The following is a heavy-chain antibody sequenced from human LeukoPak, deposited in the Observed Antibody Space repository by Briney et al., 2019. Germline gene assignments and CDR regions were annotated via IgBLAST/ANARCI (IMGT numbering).Heavy chain of an antibody. Sequence: GGSLRLSCAASGFTFSSYAMHWVRQAPGKGLEYVSAISSNGGSTYYANSVKGRFTISRDNSKNTPYLQMGSLRAEDMAVYYCARSEVHYDFWSGYSQHYYGMDVWGQGTTVTVSS. J-gene: IGHJ6*02. CDR1: GFTFSSYA. V-gene: IGHV3-64*01. CDR3: ARSEVHYDFWSGYSQHYYGMDV. D-gene: IGHD3-3*01. CDR2: ISSNGGST.